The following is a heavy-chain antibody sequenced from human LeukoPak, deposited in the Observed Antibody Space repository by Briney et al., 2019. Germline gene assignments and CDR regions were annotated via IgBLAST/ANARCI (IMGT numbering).Heavy chain of an antibody. CDR3: AREDYYGSGSFDY. CDR1: GFTFSSYA. J-gene: IGHJ4*02. CDR2: ISYDGSNK. D-gene: IGHD3-10*01. Sequence: GGSLRLSCAASGFTFSSYAMSWVRQAPGKGLEWVAVISYDGSNKYYADSVKGRFTISRDNSKNTLYLQMNSLRAEDTAVYYCAREDYYGSGSFDYWGQGTLVTVSS. V-gene: IGHV3-30-3*01.